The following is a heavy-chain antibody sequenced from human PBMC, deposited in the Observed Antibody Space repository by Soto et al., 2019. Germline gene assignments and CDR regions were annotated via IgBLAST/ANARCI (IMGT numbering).Heavy chain of an antibody. CDR2: IVVGSGNT. Sequence: SVKVSCKASGFTFTSSAVQWVRQARGQRLEWIGWIVVGSGNTNYAQKFQERVTITRDMSTSTADMERSSRRSEDTAVYYCGTVSVEDDDFDTWCQGPMVTV. V-gene: IGHV1-58*01. CDR1: GFTFTSSA. CDR3: GTVSVEDDDFDT. J-gene: IGHJ3*02. D-gene: IGHD1-1*01.